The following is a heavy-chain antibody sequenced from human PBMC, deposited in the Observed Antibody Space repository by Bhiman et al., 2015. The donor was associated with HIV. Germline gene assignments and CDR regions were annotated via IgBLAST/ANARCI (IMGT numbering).Heavy chain of an antibody. D-gene: IGHD3-16*01. CDR2: ISGSGGRT. CDR3: ATYNADYVWGSAFDF. CDR1: GFTFSSYS. J-gene: IGHJ3*01. V-gene: IGHV3-23*04. Sequence: EVQLEESGGGLVKPGGSLRLSCAASGFTFSSYSMNWVRQAPGKGLEWVSGISGSGGRTYYADSVKGRFTISRDNSKNTLYLQMNSLRAEDTAVYFCATYNADYVWGSAFDFWGQGTMVTVSS.